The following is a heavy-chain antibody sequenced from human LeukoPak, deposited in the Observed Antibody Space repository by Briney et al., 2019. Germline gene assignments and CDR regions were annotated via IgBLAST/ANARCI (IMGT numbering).Heavy chain of an antibody. V-gene: IGHV3-23*01. J-gene: IGHJ3*02. Sequence: PGGSLRLSCAASGFTFSSHGMSWVRQAPGKGLGWVSTISVSGVSTYYADSVKGRFTISRDNSKNTLYLQMNSLRAEDTAVYYCARDRGGYSGVSGAPDIWGQGTMVTVSS. CDR2: ISVSGVST. D-gene: IGHD2-21*02. CDR3: ARDRGGYSGVSGAPDI. CDR1: GFTFSSHG.